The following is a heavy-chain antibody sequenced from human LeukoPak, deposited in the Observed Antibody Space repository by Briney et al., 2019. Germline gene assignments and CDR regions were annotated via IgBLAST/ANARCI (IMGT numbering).Heavy chain of an antibody. CDR2: INHDGSEK. Sequence: PGGSLRLSCTTSGFLFRNRWMSWVRQAPGKGLEWVATINHDGSEKFYVDSVKGRFTISRDNARNSLFLQMSSLRVEETAVYYCARGDIDFWGRGTLVTVSS. D-gene: IGHD2-21*02. CDR3: ARGDIDF. V-gene: IGHV3-7*03. CDR1: GFLFRNRW. J-gene: IGHJ4*02.